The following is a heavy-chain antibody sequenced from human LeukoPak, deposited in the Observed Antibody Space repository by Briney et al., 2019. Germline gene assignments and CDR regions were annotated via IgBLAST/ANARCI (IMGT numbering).Heavy chain of an antibody. CDR2: IYYSGST. CDR3: AGSHRYNWNRGSSYYYMDV. V-gene: IGHV4-59*01. J-gene: IGHJ6*03. D-gene: IGHD1/OR15-1a*01. Sequence: PSETLSLTCTVSGGSISSYYWGWIRQPPGKGLEWIGSIYYSGSTNYNPSLKSRVTISVDTSKNQFSLKLSSVTAADTAVYYCAGSHRYNWNRGSSYYYMDVWGKGTTVTVSS. CDR1: GGSISSYY.